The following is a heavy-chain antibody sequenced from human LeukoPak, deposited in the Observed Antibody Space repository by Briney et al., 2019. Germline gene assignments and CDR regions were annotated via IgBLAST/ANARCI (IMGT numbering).Heavy chain of an antibody. V-gene: IGHV4-61*02. CDR1: GGSISSGSYY. CDR3: ARRITLVPGY. J-gene: IGHJ4*02. Sequence: SETLSLTCTVSGGSISSGSYYWSWIRQPAGKGLEWIGRIYTSGSTNYNPSLKSRVTISVDTSKNQFSLKLSSVTAADTAVYYCARRITLVPGYWGQGTLVTVSS. D-gene: IGHD4/OR15-4a*01. CDR2: IYTSGST.